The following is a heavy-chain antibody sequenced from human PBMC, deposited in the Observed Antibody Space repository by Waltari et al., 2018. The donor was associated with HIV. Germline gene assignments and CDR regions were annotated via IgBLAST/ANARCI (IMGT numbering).Heavy chain of an antibody. CDR1: GGSISSGSYY. Sequence: QVQLQESGPGLVKPSQTLSLTCTVSGGSISSGSYYWSWIRQPAGKGLEWIGRIYTSGITNYNPSLKSRVTISVDTSKNQFSLKLSSVTAADTAVYYCARNVGSGSYGAFDIWGQGTMVTVSS. V-gene: IGHV4-61*02. J-gene: IGHJ3*02. D-gene: IGHD3-10*01. CDR2: IYTSGIT. CDR3: ARNVGSGSYGAFDI.